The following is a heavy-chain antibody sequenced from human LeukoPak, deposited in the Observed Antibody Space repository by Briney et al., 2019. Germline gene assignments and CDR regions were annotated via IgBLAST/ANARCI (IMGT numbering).Heavy chain of an antibody. Sequence: GASVKVSCKASGYTFTSYGISWVRQAPGQGLEWMGWISAYNGNTNYAQKLQGRVTMTTDTSTSTAYMELRSLRSDDTAVYYCAREGRVNIAARSRGWFDPWGREPWSPSPQ. J-gene: IGHJ5*02. V-gene: IGHV1-18*01. CDR1: GYTFTSYG. CDR2: ISAYNGNT. D-gene: IGHD6-6*01. CDR3: AREGRVNIAARSRGWFDP.